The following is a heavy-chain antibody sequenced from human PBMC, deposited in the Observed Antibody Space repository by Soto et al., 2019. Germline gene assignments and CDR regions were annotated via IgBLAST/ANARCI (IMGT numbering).Heavy chain of an antibody. D-gene: IGHD1-7*01. CDR3: AGTSSLQWYYMDV. J-gene: IGHJ6*03. CDR1: WDSVSSNSAA. CDR2: TYYRSRWYN. Sequence: SPTLSLTCAISWDSVSSNSAAWNWIRQSPSRGLEWLGRTYYRSRWYNDYAVSVRSRITVSPDTSSNQFSLHLNSVTPEDTAVYYCAGTSSLQWYYMDVWDKGSTVTVSS. V-gene: IGHV6-1*01.